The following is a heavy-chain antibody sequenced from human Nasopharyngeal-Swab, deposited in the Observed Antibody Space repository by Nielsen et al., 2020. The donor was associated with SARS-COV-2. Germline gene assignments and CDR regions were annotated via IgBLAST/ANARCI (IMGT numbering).Heavy chain of an antibody. CDR3: ASALVRFGEIWFDP. V-gene: IGHV3-30-3*02. Sequence: GESLKISCAASGFTFSSYAMHWVRQAPGKGLEWVAVISYDGSNKYYADSVKGRFTISRDNSKNTLYLQMNSLRAEDTAVYYCASALVRFGEIWFDPWGQGTLVTVSS. CDR2: ISYDGSNK. J-gene: IGHJ5*02. D-gene: IGHD3-10*01. CDR1: GFTFSSYA.